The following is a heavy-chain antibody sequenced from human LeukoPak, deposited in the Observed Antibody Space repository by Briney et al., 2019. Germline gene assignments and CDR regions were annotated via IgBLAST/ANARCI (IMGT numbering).Heavy chain of an antibody. Sequence: ASVKVSCKASGYTFTSYAMNWVRQAPGQGLEWMGWINTNTGNPTYAQDFTGRFVFSLDTSVSTAYLQISSLKAEDSAVYYCARDNVGISPREMRVAGAWGTPNWFDPWGQGTLVTVSS. V-gene: IGHV7-4-1*02. CDR3: ARDNVGISPREMRVAGAWGTPNWFDP. CDR1: GYTFTSYA. D-gene: IGHD6-19*01. CDR2: INTNTGNP. J-gene: IGHJ5*02.